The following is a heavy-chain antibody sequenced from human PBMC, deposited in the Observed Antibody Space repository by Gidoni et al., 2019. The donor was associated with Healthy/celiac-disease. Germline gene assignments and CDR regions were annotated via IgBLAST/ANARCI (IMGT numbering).Heavy chain of an antibody. CDR1: GGSFSGYY. J-gene: IGHJ4*02. CDR3: ARKHWQQLSN. CDR2: INHSGST. Sequence: QVQLQQWGAGLLKPSETLSLPCAVYGGSFSGYYWSWIRQPPGKGLEWIGEINHSGSTNYNPSLKSRVTISVDTSKNQFSLKLSSVTAADTAVYYCARKHWQQLSNWGQGTLVTVSS. V-gene: IGHV4-34*01. D-gene: IGHD6-13*01.